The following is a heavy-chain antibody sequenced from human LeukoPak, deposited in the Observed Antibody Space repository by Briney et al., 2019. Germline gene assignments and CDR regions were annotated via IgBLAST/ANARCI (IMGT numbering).Heavy chain of an antibody. CDR2: ISGFRGNT. Sequence: GASVKVSCKASGNTFSSYGLSWVRQAPGQGLEWMGWISGFRGNTNYAQKFRGRVTMTTDTSTTTAYMELRSLNSDDTAVYYCARDFFSYDGTENNYEDTFDIWGQGTMVTVSS. V-gene: IGHV1-18*01. D-gene: IGHD3-22*01. J-gene: IGHJ3*02. CDR3: ARDFFSYDGTENNYEDTFDI. CDR1: GNTFSSYG.